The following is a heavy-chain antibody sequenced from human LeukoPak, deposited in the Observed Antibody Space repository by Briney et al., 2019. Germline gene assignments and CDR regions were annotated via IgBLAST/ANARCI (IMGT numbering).Heavy chain of an antibody. CDR1: RFTFNRYW. CDR3: ARGGKLTMLRGVIDC. Sequence: GGSLRLSCAASRFTFNRYWMTWVRQAPGKGLQWVANIKEDGSRKYYVDSVKGRFTISRDNAKNSLDLQMNSLRVEDTAVYYCARGGKLTMLRGVIDCWGQGTLVTVSS. CDR2: IKEDGSRK. V-gene: IGHV3-7*01. J-gene: IGHJ4*02. D-gene: IGHD3-10*01.